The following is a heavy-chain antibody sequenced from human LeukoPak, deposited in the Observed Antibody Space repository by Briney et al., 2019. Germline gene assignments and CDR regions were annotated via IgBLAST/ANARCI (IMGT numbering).Heavy chain of an antibody. J-gene: IGHJ4*02. CDR1: GYTFTSYY. CDR2: INPSGGST. V-gene: IGHV1-46*01. CDR3: ASASTDYGDDEYRDY. Sequence: ASVKVSCKASGYTFTSYYMHWVRQAPGQGLEWMGIINPSGGSTSYAQKFQGRVTMTRDTSTSTVYMELSSLRSEDTAVYYCASASTDYGDDEYRDYWGQGTLVTASS. D-gene: IGHD4-17*01.